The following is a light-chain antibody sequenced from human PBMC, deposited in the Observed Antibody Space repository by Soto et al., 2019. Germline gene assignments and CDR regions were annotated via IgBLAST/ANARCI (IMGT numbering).Light chain of an antibody. CDR2: SVS. CDR1: QNISRF. V-gene: IGKV1-39*01. Sequence: DIQMTHPPSSLSASVGYRVTITFRSSQNISRFLNWYQQKQGKAPNLLIYSVSSLRTGVPSRFSGSGSGTDFTLTISSLQPEDFATYFCQQSYGPPTTFGQGTKVEI. J-gene: IGKJ1*01. CDR3: QQSYGPPTT.